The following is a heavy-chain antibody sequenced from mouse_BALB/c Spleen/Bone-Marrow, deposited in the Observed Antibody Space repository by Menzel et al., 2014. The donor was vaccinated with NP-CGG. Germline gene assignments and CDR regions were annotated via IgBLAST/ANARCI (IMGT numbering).Heavy chain of an antibody. V-gene: IGHV1S81*02. CDR2: INPSNGGT. CDR1: GYTFTSYY. D-gene: IGHD2-3*01. Sequence: VKLQASGAELVKPGASVKLSCKASGYTFTSYYMYWVKQRPGQGLEWIGEINPSNGGTNFNEKFKSKATLTVDKSSSTAYMQLSSLTSEDSAVYYCTRSDGYYVPHWYFDVWGAGTTVTVSS. J-gene: IGHJ1*01. CDR3: TRSDGYYVPHWYFDV.